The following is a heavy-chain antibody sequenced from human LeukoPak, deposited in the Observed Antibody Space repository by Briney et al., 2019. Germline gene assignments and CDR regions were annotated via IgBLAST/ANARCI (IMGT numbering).Heavy chain of an antibody. CDR3: ARVGLAAAGGDWFDP. V-gene: IGHV1-8*01. CDR1: GYTFTSYD. D-gene: IGHD6-13*01. Sequence: ASVKVSCKASGYTFTSYDINWVRQATGQGLEWMGWMNPNSGNTGYAQKLQGRVTMTTDTSTSTAYMELRSLRSDDTAVYYCARVGLAAAGGDWFDPWGQGTLVTVSS. J-gene: IGHJ5*02. CDR2: MNPNSGNT.